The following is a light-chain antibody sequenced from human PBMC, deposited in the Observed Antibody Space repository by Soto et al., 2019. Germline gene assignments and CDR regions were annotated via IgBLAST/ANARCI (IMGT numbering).Light chain of an antibody. CDR1: QSVSSRS. CDR2: GAS. Sequence: EIVLTQSPRPLSLSPGERATPSCRASQSVSSRSLAWYQQKPGQAPRLLISGASSRAADIPDRFSGSGSGTDFTLTINRLEPEDCAVYYCQQYDSSHRTFGQGTRVDIK. V-gene: IGKV3-20*01. J-gene: IGKJ1*01. CDR3: QQYDSSHRT.